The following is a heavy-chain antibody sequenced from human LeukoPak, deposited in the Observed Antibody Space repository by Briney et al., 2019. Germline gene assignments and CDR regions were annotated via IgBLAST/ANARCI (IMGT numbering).Heavy chain of an antibody. V-gene: IGHV1-69*02. D-gene: IGHD3-22*01. CDR3: ARGPIVAVGNYFDY. J-gene: IGHJ4*02. CDR1: GDTFNSYT. CDR2: IIPILGIA. Sequence: SVKVSCKTSGDTFNSYTISWVRQAPGQGLEWMGRIIPILGIANYAQKFQGRVTITADKSTSTAYMELSSLRSEDTAVYHCARGPIVAVGNYFDYWGQGTLVTVSS.